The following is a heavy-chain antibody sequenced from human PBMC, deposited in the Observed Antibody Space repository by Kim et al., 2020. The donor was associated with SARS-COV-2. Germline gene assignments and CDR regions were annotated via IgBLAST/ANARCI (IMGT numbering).Heavy chain of an antibody. J-gene: IGHJ4*02. V-gene: IGHV3-15*01. CDR3: TTAPEDDFWSGSEISFDY. D-gene: IGHD3-3*01. CDR1: GFTFSNAW. CDR2: IKSKTDGGTT. Sequence: GGSLRLSCAASGFTFSNAWMSWVRQAPGKGLEWVGRIKSKTDGGTTDYAAPVKGRFTISRDDSKNTLYLQMNSLKTEDTAVYYRTTAPEDDFWSGSEISFDYWGQGTLVTVSS.